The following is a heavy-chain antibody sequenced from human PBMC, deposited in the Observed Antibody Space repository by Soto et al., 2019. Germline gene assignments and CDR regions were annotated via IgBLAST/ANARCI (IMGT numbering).Heavy chain of an antibody. CDR2: INHSGST. Sequence: ETLSLTCAVYGGSFSGYYWTWIRQPPGTGLEWIGEINHSGSTNYNPSLKSRVTISVDTSKNQFSLKLTSVTASATAVYYCARGFFFYCYGGDYDRFYF. CDR1: GGSFSGYY. CDR3: ARGFFFYCYGGDYDRFYF. J-gene: IGHJ1*01. D-gene: IGHD3-16*01. V-gene: IGHV4-34*01.